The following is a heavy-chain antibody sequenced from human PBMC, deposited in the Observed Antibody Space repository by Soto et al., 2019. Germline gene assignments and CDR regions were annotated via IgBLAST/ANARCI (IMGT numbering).Heavy chain of an antibody. CDR3: AKSLLFVDHAYMDV. J-gene: IGHJ6*03. D-gene: IGHD2-15*01. CDR2: IIPIQNKA. CDR1: GGSFMSYS. V-gene: IGHV1-69*02. Sequence: QVQLEQSGAELKKPGSSVKVSCEASGGSFMSYSFTWVRQAPGQGLEWMGRIIPIQNKANCALKFQDRVTISADRSTRTVYMELRSLRPEDTAVYYCAKSLLFVDHAYMDVWGKGTTVTVSS.